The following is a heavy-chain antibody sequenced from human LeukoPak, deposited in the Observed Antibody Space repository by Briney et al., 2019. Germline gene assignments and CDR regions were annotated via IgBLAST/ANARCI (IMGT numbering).Heavy chain of an antibody. D-gene: IGHD3-10*01. CDR1: GYSISSGYY. CDR2: IYHSGST. CDR3: ARLGLLPDY. Sequence: SETLSLTCTVSGYSISSGYYWGWIRQPPGKGLEWIGSIYHSGSTYYNPSLKSRVTISVDTSKNQFSLKLSSVTAADTAVYYCARLGLLPDYWGQGTLVTVSS. J-gene: IGHJ4*02. V-gene: IGHV4-38-2*02.